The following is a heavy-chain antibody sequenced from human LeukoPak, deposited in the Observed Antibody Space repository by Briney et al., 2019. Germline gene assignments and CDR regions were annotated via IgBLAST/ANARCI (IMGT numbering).Heavy chain of an antibody. Sequence: GGSLRLSCGASGFTFSSYGMSWVRQAPGKGLEWVANMKHDGSEKYYVDSVKGRFTISRDNAKNSLYLQMNSLRAEDTAVYYCARAQNGVWDYWGQGTLVTVSS. J-gene: IGHJ4*02. CDR2: MKHDGSEK. CDR1: GFTFSSYG. D-gene: IGHD2-8*01. V-gene: IGHV3-7*01. CDR3: ARAQNGVWDY.